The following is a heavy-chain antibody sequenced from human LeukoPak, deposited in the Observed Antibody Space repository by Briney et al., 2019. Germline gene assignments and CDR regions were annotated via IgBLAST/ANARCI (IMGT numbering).Heavy chain of an antibody. CDR1: GFTFTNYA. D-gene: IGHD1-14*01. J-gene: IGHJ6*02. V-gene: IGHV3-23*01. CDR2: ISGSGGTT. Sequence: GGSLRLSCAASGFTFTNYAMSWVRQAPGKGLEWVSVISGSGGTTYYADSVKGRFTISRDSSKSTLYLQMNSLRAEDTAVYYCAKVSGGGLYYDGMDVWGQGTTVTVSS. CDR3: AKVSGGGLYYDGMDV.